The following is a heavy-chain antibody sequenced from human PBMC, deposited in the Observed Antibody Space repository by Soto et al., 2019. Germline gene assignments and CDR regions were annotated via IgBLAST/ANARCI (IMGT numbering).Heavy chain of an antibody. J-gene: IGHJ4*02. V-gene: IGHV1-2*04. D-gene: IGHD2-15*01. Sequence: QVQLVQSGAEVKKPGASVKVSCKASGYTFTGYYMHWVRQAPGQGLEWMGWINPNSGGTNYAQKFQGWVTMSRDTSISTAYMELSRLRSDDTAVYYCARTYYSGESCYFDYWGQGTLVTVSS. CDR1: GYTFTGYY. CDR2: INPNSGGT. CDR3: ARTYYSGESCYFDY.